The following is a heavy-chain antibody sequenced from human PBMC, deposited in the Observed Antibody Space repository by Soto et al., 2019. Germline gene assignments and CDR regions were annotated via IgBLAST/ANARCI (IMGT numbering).Heavy chain of an antibody. J-gene: IGHJ4*02. CDR2: INHSGST. Sequence: QVQLQQWGAGLLKPSETLSLTCAVYGGSFSGYYWSWIRQPPGKGLEWIGEINHSGSTNYNPSLKSRVTISLDTSKNHFSLKLSSVTAADTAVYYCARGWGRKDIVVVPAAQAFDYWGQGTLVTVSS. V-gene: IGHV4-34*01. CDR1: GGSFSGYY. CDR3: ARGWGRKDIVVVPAAQAFDY. D-gene: IGHD2-2*01.